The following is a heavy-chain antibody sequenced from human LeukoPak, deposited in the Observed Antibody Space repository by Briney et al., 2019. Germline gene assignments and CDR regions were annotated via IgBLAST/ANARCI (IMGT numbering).Heavy chain of an antibody. J-gene: IGHJ4*02. CDR1: GFTFSSYA. CDR3: AKGEWWELLGGVDY. D-gene: IGHD1-26*01. Sequence: GGSLRLSCAASGFTFSSYAMSWVRQAPGKGLEWVSAISGSGGSTYYADSVKGRFTISRDNSKNTLYLQMNSLRAEDTAVYYCAKGEWWELLGGVDYWGQGTLVTVSS. CDR2: ISGSGGST. V-gene: IGHV3-23*01.